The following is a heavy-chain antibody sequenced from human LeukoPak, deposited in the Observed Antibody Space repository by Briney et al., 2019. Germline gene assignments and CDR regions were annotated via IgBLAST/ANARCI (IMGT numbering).Heavy chain of an antibody. V-gene: IGHV3-7*01. D-gene: IGHD5-24*01. J-gene: IGHJ4*02. CDR2: IKQDENEK. CDR3: ARDGYKDRYFDY. CDR1: GFTFTNYW. Sequence: GGSLRLSCTASGFTFTNYWMSWVRQAPGKGLEGVANIKQDENEKHYVDSLRGRFTISRDNAKNSVFLQMNSLRAEDTAVYYCARDGYKDRYFDYWGQGTLVTVSA.